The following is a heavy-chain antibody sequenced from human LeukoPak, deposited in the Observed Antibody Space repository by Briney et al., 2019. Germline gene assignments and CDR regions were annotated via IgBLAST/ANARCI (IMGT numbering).Heavy chain of an antibody. Sequence: GGSLRLSCAASGFTFSNAWMSWVRQAPGKGLEWVGRIKSKTDGGTTDYAAPVKGRFTISRDDSKNTLYLLMNSLKTEDTAVYYCTTDPPRETGIGYWGQGTLVTVSS. V-gene: IGHV3-15*01. CDR2: IKSKTDGGTT. D-gene: IGHD1-1*01. CDR1: GFTFSNAW. J-gene: IGHJ4*02. CDR3: TTDPPRETGIGY.